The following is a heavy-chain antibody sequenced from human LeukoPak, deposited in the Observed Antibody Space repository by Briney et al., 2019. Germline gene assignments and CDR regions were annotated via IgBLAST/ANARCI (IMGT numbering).Heavy chain of an antibody. V-gene: IGHV5-51*01. D-gene: IGHD5-24*01. CDR2: IYPGDSDT. Sequence: GESLKISCKGSGYSFTIYLMGWVRQIPGKGLEWMGIIYPGDSDTRYSPSFQGQVTISADKYISTAYLQWSSLNASDTAMYYCARQGRDGSAFDYWGQGILVTVSS. CDR3: ARQGRDGSAFDY. CDR1: GYSFTIYL. J-gene: IGHJ4*02.